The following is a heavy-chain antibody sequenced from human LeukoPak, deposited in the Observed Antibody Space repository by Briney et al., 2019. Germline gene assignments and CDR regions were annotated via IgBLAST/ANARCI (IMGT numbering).Heavy chain of an antibody. CDR3: ARSLGSGWYVDY. J-gene: IGHJ4*02. CDR2: ISSSSSYT. Sequence: GGSLRLSCAASGFTFSDYYKSWIRQAPGKGLGWVSYISSSSSYTNYADSVKGRFTISRDNAKNSLYLQMNSLRAEDTAVYYCARSLGSGWYVDYWGQGTLVTVSS. CDR1: GFTFSDYY. D-gene: IGHD6-19*01. V-gene: IGHV3-11*06.